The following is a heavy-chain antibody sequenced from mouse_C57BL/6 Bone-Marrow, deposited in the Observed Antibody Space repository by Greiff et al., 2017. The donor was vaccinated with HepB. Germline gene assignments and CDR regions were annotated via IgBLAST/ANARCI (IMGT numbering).Heavy chain of an antibody. CDR3: TTPGLFAY. CDR2: IDPENGDT. CDR1: GFNIKDDY. J-gene: IGHJ3*01. V-gene: IGHV14-4*01. Sequence: EVQLQESGAELVRPGASVKLSCTASGFNIKDDYMHWVKQRPEQGLEWIGWIDPENGDTEYASKFQGKATITADTSSNTAYLQLSSLTSEDTAVYYCTTPGLFAYWGQGTLVTVSA.